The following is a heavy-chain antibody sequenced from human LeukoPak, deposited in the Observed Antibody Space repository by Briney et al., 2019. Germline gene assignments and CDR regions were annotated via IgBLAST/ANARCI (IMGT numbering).Heavy chain of an antibody. Sequence: GGSLRLSCAASGFIFSSYSMNWVRQAPGKGLEWLSYISNSSSLIYYADSVKGRFTISRDNAENSLHLQMNSLTAEDTAVYYCARDPVHSSGWFAVSYYYMDVWGKGTTVTVSS. CDR3: ARDPVHSSGWFAVSYYYMDV. V-gene: IGHV3-48*04. CDR1: GFIFSSYS. J-gene: IGHJ6*03. CDR2: ISNSSSLI. D-gene: IGHD6-19*01.